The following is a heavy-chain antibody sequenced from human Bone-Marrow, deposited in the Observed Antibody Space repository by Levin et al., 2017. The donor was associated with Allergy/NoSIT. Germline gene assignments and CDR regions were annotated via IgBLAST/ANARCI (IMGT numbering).Heavy chain of an antibody. CDR2: IYYSGTS. Sequence: PSETLSLTCTVSGGSISSYTYYWGWVRQPPGKGLEWIGSIYYSGTSHYNPSLQSRVTISVDTSKNQFSLKLSSVTAADTAVYYCGRHVHLPPTNLPRAFDIWGQGTMVTVSS. CDR1: GGSISSYTYY. V-gene: IGHV4-39*01. J-gene: IGHJ3*02. D-gene: IGHD3-3*02. CDR3: GRHVHLPPTNLPRAFDI.